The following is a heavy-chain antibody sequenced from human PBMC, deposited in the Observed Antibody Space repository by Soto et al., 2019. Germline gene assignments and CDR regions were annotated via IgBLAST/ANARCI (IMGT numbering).Heavy chain of an antibody. D-gene: IGHD2-2*01. J-gene: IGHJ3*02. V-gene: IGHV3-23*01. Sequence: GESLKISCAASGFTFSSYAMSWVRQAPGKGLEWVSAISGSGGSTYYADSVKGRFTISRDNSKNTLYLQMNSLRAEDTAVYYCAKDIRRVEYCSSTSCLLPSDAFDIWGQGTMVTVSS. CDR3: AKDIRRVEYCSSTSCLLPSDAFDI. CDR2: ISGSGGST. CDR1: GFTFSSYA.